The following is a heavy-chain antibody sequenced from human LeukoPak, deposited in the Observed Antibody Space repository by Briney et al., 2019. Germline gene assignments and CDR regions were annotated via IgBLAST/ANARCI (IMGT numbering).Heavy chain of an antibody. Sequence: GGSLRLYCAASGFTFSSYGMHWVRQAPGKGLEWVAVIWYDGSNKYHADSVKGRFTISRDNSKNTLYLEMNILRAEDTAVYYCARGSSVGATVEAFEIWGQGTMVTVSS. CDR1: GFTFSSYG. CDR2: IWYDGSNK. D-gene: IGHD1-26*01. CDR3: ARGSSVGATVEAFEI. J-gene: IGHJ3*02. V-gene: IGHV3-33*01.